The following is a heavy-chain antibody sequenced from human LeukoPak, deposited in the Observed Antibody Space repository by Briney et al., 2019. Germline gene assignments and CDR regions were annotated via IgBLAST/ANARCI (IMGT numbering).Heavy chain of an antibody. CDR1: GFTFSSYG. V-gene: IGHV3-30*18. D-gene: IGHD3-22*01. CDR3: AKDQGPVIVRHNDAFDI. CDR2: ISYDGSNK. J-gene: IGHJ3*02. Sequence: TGGSLRLSCAASGFTFSSYGMHWVRQAPGKGLEWVAVISYDGSNKYYADSVKGRFTISRDNSKNTLYLEMNSLRPEDTAVYYCAKDQGPVIVRHNDAFDIWGQGTMVTVSS.